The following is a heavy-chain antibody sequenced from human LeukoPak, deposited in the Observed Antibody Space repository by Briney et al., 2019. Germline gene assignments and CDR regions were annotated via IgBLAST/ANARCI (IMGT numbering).Heavy chain of an antibody. CDR2: INHSGST. Sequence: TSETLSLTCAVYGGSFSGYYWSWIRQPPGKGLEWMGEINHSGSTNYNPSLKSRVTISVDTSKNQFSLKLSSVTAADTAVYYCATRAGYCTNGVCPDYWGQGTLVTVSS. V-gene: IGHV4-34*01. CDR3: ATRAGYCTNGVCPDY. D-gene: IGHD2-8*01. CDR1: GGSFSGYY. J-gene: IGHJ4*02.